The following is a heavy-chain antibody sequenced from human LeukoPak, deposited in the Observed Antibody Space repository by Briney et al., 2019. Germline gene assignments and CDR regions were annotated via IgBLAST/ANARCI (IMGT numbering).Heavy chain of an antibody. Sequence: GASVKVCCKSSVYTFTSYGISWVGQAPGQGLEWMGWTSAYNGNTNYAQKLQGRVTMTTDTSTSTAYMELRSLRSDHTAVYYCARHLSGDFWSGYSWGRFGGGPSTQFYGMDVWGQGTTVTVSS. CDR2: TSAYNGNT. J-gene: IGHJ6*02. V-gene: IGHV1-18*01. D-gene: IGHD3-3*01. CDR3: ARHLSGDFWSGYSWGRFGGGPSTQFYGMDV. CDR1: VYTFTSYG.